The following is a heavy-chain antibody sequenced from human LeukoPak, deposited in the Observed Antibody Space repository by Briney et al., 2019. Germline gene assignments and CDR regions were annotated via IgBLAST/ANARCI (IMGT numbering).Heavy chain of an antibody. D-gene: IGHD6-13*01. V-gene: IGHV4-39*02. Sequence: SGTLSLTCTVSGGSISSSNYYWAWIRQPPGKGLEWIGSISYSGSTSYNPSLKSRVTISVDTSKNQFSLKLNSVTAADTAVYYCVREDSGSSYDYWGQGTLVTVSS. CDR2: ISYSGST. CDR1: GGSISSSNYY. J-gene: IGHJ4*02. CDR3: VREDSGSSYDY.